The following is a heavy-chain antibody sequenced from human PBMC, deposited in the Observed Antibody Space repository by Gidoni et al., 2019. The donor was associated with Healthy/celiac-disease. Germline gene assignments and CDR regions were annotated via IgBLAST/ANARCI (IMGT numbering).Heavy chain of an antibody. CDR3: ASQTRDGYNFHYFDY. D-gene: IGHD5-12*01. J-gene: IGHJ4*02. CDR1: GYSFTSYW. V-gene: IGHV5-51*01. Sequence: EVQLVQSGAEVKKPGESLKISCKGSGYSFTSYWIGWVRQMPGKGLEWMGIIYPRDSDTRYSPSFQGQVTISADKSISTAYLQWSSLKASDTAMYYCASQTRDGYNFHYFDYWGQGTLVTVSS. CDR2: IYPRDSDT.